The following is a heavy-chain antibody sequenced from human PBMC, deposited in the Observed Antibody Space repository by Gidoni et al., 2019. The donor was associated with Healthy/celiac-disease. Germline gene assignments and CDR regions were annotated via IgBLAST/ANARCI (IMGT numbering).Heavy chain of an antibody. CDR3: ARVGSRGTAMVTRGAFDI. J-gene: IGHJ3*02. V-gene: IGHV4-34*01. D-gene: IGHD5-18*01. CDR1: GGSFTGYY. CDR2: INHSGST. Sequence: QVQLQQWGAGLLKPSETLSLTCAVYGGSFTGYYWRWIRQPPGKGLEWIGEINHSGSTNYNPSLKSRVTISVDTSKNQFSLKLSSVTAADTAVYYCARVGSRGTAMVTRGAFDIWGQGTMVTVSS.